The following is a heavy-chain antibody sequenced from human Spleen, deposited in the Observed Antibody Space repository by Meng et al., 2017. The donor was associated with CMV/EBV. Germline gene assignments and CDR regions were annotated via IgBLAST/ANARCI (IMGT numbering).Heavy chain of an antibody. V-gene: IGHV1-69*05. CDR2: IIPIFGTA. D-gene: IGHD3-22*01. CDR1: GYAFIGYY. CDR3: ATALITMIVAAPMDV. Sequence: SVKVSCKASGYAFIGYYMHWVRQAPGQGLEWMGGIIPIFGTANYAQKFQGRVTITTDESTSTAYMELSSLRSEDTAVYYCATALITMIVAAPMDVWGQGTTVTVSS. J-gene: IGHJ6*02.